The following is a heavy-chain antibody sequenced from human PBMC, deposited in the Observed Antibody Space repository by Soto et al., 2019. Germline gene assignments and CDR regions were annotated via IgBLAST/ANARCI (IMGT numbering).Heavy chain of an antibody. D-gene: IGHD3-10*01. J-gene: IGHJ6*02. V-gene: IGHV4-59*08. CDR2: IYYSGST. CDR1: GGSISSYY. CDR3: ARQGFGELHGLVDV. Sequence: SETLSLTCTVSGGSISSYYWSWIRQPPEKGLEWIGYIYYSGSTNYNPSLKSRVTISVDTSKNQFSLKLSSVTAADTAVYYCARQGFGELHGLVDVWGQGTTVTVSS.